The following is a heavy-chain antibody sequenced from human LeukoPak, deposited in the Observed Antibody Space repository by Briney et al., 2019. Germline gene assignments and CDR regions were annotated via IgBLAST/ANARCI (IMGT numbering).Heavy chain of an antibody. CDR2: IYYSGST. V-gene: IGHV4-31*03. CDR1: GGSISSGGYY. D-gene: IGHD5-24*01. J-gene: IGHJ4*02. Sequence: SQTLSLTCTVSGGSISSGGYYWSWIRQHPGKGLEWIGYIYYSGSTYYNPSLKSRVTISVDTSKNQFSLKLSSVTAADTAVYYCARSVEMATIACGYWGQGTLVTVSS. CDR3: ARSVEMATIACGY.